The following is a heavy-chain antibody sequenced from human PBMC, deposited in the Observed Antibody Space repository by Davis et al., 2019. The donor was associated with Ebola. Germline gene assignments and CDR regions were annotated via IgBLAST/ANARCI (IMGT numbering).Heavy chain of an antibody. Sequence: MPSETLSLTCAVSGGSISSSNWWSWVRQPPGKGLEWIGEIYHSGSTNYNPSLKSRVTISVDTSKNQFSLKLSSVTAADTAVYYCARGRYSGYDYYYWGQGTLVTVSS. J-gene: IGHJ4*02. CDR2: IYHSGST. CDR3: ARGRYSGYDYYY. V-gene: IGHV4-4*02. D-gene: IGHD5-12*01. CDR1: GGSISSSNW.